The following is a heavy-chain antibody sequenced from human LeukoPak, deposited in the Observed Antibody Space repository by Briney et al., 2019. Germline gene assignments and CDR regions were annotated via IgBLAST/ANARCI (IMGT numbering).Heavy chain of an antibody. CDR1: GFTFSSYW. CDR2: IKQDGSEK. D-gene: IGHD3-10*01. Sequence: GGSLRLSCAVSGFTFSSYWMSWVRQAPGKGLEWVANIKQDGSEKYYVDSVKGRFTISRDNAKNSLNLQMNSLRAGDTAVYYCARDRSTQYSGSGSSQQYYYYMDVWGKGTTVTVSS. CDR3: ARDRSTQYSGSGSSQQYYYYMDV. J-gene: IGHJ6*03. V-gene: IGHV3-7*01.